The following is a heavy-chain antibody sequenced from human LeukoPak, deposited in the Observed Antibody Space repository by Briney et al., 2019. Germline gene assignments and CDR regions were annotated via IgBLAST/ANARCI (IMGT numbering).Heavy chain of an antibody. CDR3: ARDGGSGSPHLSYYYYGMDI. D-gene: IGHD3-10*01. Sequence: GGSLRLSCAASGFTVSITYMTWVRQAPGKGLEWVSFIYNGDTTYYADSVKGRVTISRGTSGNTLYLQMNNLRVEDTAVYYCARDGGSGSPHLSYYYYGMDIWGQGTTVTVSS. CDR1: GFTVSITY. J-gene: IGHJ6*02. V-gene: IGHV3-53*01. CDR2: IYNGDTT.